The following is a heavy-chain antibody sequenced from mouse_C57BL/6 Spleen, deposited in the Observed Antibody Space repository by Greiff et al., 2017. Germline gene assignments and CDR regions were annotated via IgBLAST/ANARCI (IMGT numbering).Heavy chain of an antibody. CDR3: ARHEATVVEDYAMDY. J-gene: IGHJ4*01. D-gene: IGHD1-1*01. CDR1: GFSLTSYG. V-gene: IGHV2-6-1*01. Sequence: VMLVESGPGLVAPSQSLSITCTVSGFSLTSYGVHWVRQPPGKGLEWLVVIWSDGSTTYNSALKSRLSISKDNSKSQVFLKMNSLQTDDTAMYYCARHEATVVEDYAMDYWGQGTSVTVSS. CDR2: IWSDGST.